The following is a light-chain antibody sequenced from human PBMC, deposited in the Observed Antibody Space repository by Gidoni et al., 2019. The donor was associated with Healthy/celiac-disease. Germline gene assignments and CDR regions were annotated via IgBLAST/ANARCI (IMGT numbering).Light chain of an antibody. J-gene: IGKJ2*01. Sequence: TLSLSSGERATTSSRASQSGSSSYLAWYQQKPGQAPKLLIYGASSMATGIPDRFSGSGSGTDFTLTISRLEPEDFAVYYCQQCGSSPRTFGQGTKLEIK. CDR1: QSGSSSY. V-gene: IGKV3-20*01. CDR3: QQCGSSPRT. CDR2: GAS.